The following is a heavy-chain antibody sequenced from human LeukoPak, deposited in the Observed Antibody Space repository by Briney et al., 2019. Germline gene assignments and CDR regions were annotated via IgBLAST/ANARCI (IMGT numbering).Heavy chain of an antibody. Sequence: SETLSLTCAVYGGSFSDYYWNWIRQPPGKGLEWIGEINHSGTTNYNPSLKSRVTISVDTSKNQFSLRLSAVTATDTAVYHCARGLRLPSRSAPAVPHVWAKGTTVTVSA. D-gene: IGHD2-2*01. CDR3: ARGLRLPSRSAPAVPHV. CDR1: GGSFSDYY. J-gene: IGHJ6*04. V-gene: IGHV4-34*01. CDR2: INHSGTT.